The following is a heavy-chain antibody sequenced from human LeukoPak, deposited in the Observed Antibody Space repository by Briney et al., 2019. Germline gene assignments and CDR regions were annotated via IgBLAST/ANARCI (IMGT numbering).Heavy chain of an antibody. CDR2: ISGYSSNT. D-gene: IGHD3-16*01. Sequence: AAVTVSCKAYGYTFMSHGISWVRQPPGQGLAWMGWISGYSSNTNYAQRLQGRVTMTTDTSTTTAYMELRSLRSDDTAVYYCARATGTWGHDGFDIWGQGTMVTVSS. V-gene: IGHV1-18*01. J-gene: IGHJ3*02. CDR3: ARATGTWGHDGFDI. CDR1: GYTFMSHG.